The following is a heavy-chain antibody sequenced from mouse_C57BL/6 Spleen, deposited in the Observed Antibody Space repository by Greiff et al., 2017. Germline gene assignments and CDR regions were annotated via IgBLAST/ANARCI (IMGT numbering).Heavy chain of an antibody. J-gene: IGHJ1*03. V-gene: IGHV8-8*01. CDR3: ARDYGSPRWYFDG. D-gene: IGHD1-1*01. CDR1: GFSLSTFGMG. CDR2: IWWDDDK. Sequence: TLKESGPGILQPSQTLSLTCSFSGFSLSTFGMGVGWIRQTSGKGLEWLAHIWWDDDKYYNPALKSRLTISKDTSKNQVFLKIANVDTADTATDYCARDYGSPRWYFDGWGTGTTVTVSS.